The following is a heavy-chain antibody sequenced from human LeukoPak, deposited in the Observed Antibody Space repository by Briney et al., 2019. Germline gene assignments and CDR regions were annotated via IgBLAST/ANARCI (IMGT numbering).Heavy chain of an antibody. CDR3: AKRYYDFWSGLDY. CDR2: ISGSGGST. Sequence: PGGSLRLSCAASGSTFSSYAMSWVRQAPGKGLEWVSAISGSGGSTYYADSVKGRFTISRDNSKNTLYLQMNSLRAEDTAVYYCAKRYYDFWSGLDYWGQGTLVTVSS. V-gene: IGHV3-23*01. CDR1: GSTFSSYA. D-gene: IGHD3-3*01. J-gene: IGHJ4*02.